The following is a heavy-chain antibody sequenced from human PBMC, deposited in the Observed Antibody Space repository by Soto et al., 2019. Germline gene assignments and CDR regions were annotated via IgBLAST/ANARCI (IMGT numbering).Heavy chain of an antibody. Sequence: LRLSCAASGFTFSSYAMSWVRQAPGKGLEWVSAISGSGGSTYYADSVKGRFTISRDNSKNTLYLQMNSLRAEDTAVYYCANVIAAAGTFDYWGQGTLVTVSS. D-gene: IGHD6-13*01. CDR1: GFTFSSYA. V-gene: IGHV3-23*01. CDR3: ANVIAAAGTFDY. J-gene: IGHJ4*02. CDR2: ISGSGGST.